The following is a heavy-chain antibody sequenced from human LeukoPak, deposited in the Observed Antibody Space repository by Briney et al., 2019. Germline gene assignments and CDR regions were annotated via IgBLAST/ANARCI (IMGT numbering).Heavy chain of an antibody. J-gene: IGHJ3*02. CDR2: IFYSGST. V-gene: IGHV4-59*01. Sequence: SETLSLTCTVSGGSISSYYWSWIRQPPGKGLEWIGYIFYSGSTKYNPSLKSRVTISVDTSKNQFSLKLSSVTATDTAVYYCAREARLRNDAFDIWAKGQWSPSLQ. D-gene: IGHD5-12*01. CDR1: GGSISSYY. CDR3: AREARLRNDAFDI.